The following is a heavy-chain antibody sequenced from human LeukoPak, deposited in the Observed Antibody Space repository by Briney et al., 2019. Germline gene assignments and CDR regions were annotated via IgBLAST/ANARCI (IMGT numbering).Heavy chain of an antibody. J-gene: IGHJ4*02. D-gene: IGHD3-22*01. Sequence: GGSLRLSCAASGFTFSSYAMHWARQAPGKGLEGGAVISYDGSNKYYADSVKGRFTISRDNSKNTLYLQMNSLRAEDTAVYYCARVGYYYDSSGYYPLADYWGQGTLVTVSS. CDR2: ISYDGSNK. V-gene: IGHV3-30*04. CDR3: ARVGYYYDSSGYYPLADY. CDR1: GFTFSSYA.